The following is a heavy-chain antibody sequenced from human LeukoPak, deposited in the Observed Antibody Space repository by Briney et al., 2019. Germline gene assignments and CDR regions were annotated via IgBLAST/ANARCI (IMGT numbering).Heavy chain of an antibody. J-gene: IGHJ4*02. D-gene: IGHD4-23*01. CDR1: GGTFSSYA. CDR2: IIPILGIA. Sequence: GASVKVSCKASGGTFSSYAISWVRQAPGQGLEWMGRIIPILGIANYAQKFQGRVTITADKSTSTAYMELSSLRSEDTAVYYCARDLATVVTPYFDCWGQGTLVTVSS. V-gene: IGHV1-69*04. CDR3: ARDLATVVTPYFDC.